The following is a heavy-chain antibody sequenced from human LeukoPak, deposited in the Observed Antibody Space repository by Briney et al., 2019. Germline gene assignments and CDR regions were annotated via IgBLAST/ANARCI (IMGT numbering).Heavy chain of an antibody. Sequence: GGSLRLSCVPSGFTFSTYSINWIRQAPGKGGEWSSYITSDSSAMSYADSVKGRFNISRDNAKNSLYLHMNSLSDEDTAMYFCVRDLLWAFDIWGQGTMVTVSS. V-gene: IGHV3-48*02. D-gene: IGHD2-21*01. CDR3: VRDLLWAFDI. CDR2: ITSDSSAM. CDR1: GFTFSTYS. J-gene: IGHJ3*02.